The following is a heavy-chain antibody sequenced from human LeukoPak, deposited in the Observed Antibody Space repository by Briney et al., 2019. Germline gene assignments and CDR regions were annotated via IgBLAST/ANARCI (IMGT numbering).Heavy chain of an antibody. Sequence: PSETLSLTCTVSGGSISSSSYYWGWIRQPPGQGLEWIGSIYFTGSTYYNPSLKSRVTISVDTSKNQFSLSVSAADTAVYYCARLPNRPSSCPGGDCYYMDVWGKGTTVTVSS. V-gene: IGHV4-39*01. CDR1: GGSISSSSYY. D-gene: IGHD6-13*01. CDR2: IYFTGST. CDR3: ARLPNRPSSCPGGDCYYMDV. J-gene: IGHJ6*03.